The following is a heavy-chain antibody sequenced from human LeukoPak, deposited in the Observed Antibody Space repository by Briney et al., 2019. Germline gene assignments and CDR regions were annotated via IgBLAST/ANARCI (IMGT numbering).Heavy chain of an antibody. CDR1: GFTFSSFA. CDR3: AKGHRSSSSFFDS. J-gene: IGHJ4*02. D-gene: IGHD6-19*01. CDR2: INGRGDDT. Sequence: GGSLRLSCAASGFTFSSFAMSWVRQAPGKGLEWVSAINGRGDDTYYPDSVKGRFTISRDNSNNTLYLQMNSLRAEDTAVYYCAKGHRSSSSFFDSWGQGILVTVSS. V-gene: IGHV3-23*01.